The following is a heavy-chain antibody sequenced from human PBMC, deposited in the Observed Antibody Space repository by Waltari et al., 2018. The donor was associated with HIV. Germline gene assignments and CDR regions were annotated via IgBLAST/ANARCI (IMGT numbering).Heavy chain of an antibody. D-gene: IGHD2-15*01. Sequence: QVQLVQSGAEVKKSGASVKVSCKASGYPFTGYYLHWVRQAPGQGLEWMGWINPNSGGTNYAQKLQGRVTMTRDTSISTAYMELSRLRSDDTAVYYCARTFLYCSGGTCYFDYWGQGTLVTVSS. CDR1: GYPFTGYY. J-gene: IGHJ4*02. V-gene: IGHV1-2*02. CDR2: INPNSGGT. CDR3: ARTFLYCSGGTCYFDY.